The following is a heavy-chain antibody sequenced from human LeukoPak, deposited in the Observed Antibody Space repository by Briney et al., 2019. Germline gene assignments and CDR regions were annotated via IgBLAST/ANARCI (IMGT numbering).Heavy chain of an antibody. D-gene: IGHD3-3*01. V-gene: IGHV3-72*01. CDR1: GFTFSDYY. CDR2: TKAKVDNYVT. CDR3: TRDNFGSYDF. Sequence: GVSLRLSCVVSGFTFSDYYMDCLRQTPGKGLEWSARTKAKVDNYVTEYDASVKGRFTISRDESKSSMYLQMNSLKTEDTAVYYCTRDNFGSYDFWGQGTRVTVSS. J-gene: IGHJ4*02.